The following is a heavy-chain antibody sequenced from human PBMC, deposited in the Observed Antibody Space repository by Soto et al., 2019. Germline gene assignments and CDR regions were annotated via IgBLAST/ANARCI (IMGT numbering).Heavy chain of an antibody. CDR3: ARSLCSGGSCYSGGDAFDI. CDR1: SGSISSSNW. V-gene: IGHV4-4*02. Sequence: QVQLQESGPGLVKPSGTLSLTCAVSSGSISSSNWWSWVRQPPGKGLEWIGEIYHSGSTNYNPSLKRRVTISVDKSKNQFSLKLSSVTAADTAVYYCARSLCSGGSCYSGGDAFDIWGQGTMVTVSS. J-gene: IGHJ3*02. CDR2: IYHSGST. D-gene: IGHD2-15*01.